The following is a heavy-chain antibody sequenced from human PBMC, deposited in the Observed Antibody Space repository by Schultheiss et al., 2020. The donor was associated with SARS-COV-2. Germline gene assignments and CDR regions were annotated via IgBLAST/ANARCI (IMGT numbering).Heavy chain of an antibody. CDR2: ISSSGSTI. D-gene: IGHD5-24*01. CDR3: ARDHGSNFDY. Sequence: GGSLRLSCVASRVTFSNSDMHWVRQAPGKGLEWVSYISSSGSTIYYADSVKGRFTISRDNAKNSLYLQMNSLRAEDTAVYYCARDHGSNFDYWGQGTLVTVSS. J-gene: IGHJ4*02. V-gene: IGHV3-11*01. CDR1: RVTFSNSD.